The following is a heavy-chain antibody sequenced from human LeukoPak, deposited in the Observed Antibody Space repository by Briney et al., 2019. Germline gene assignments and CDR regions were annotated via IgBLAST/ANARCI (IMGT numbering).Heavy chain of an antibody. CDR1: GLSVSSNF. V-gene: IGHV3-53*01. CDR2: IYGGGST. Sequence: PGGSLRLSCAATGLSVSSNFMSWVRQAPGKGLEWVSVIYGGGSTYYADSVKGRFTISRDNAKNSLYLQMNSLRAEDTAVYYCARDRQWLAFFDYWGQGTLVTVSS. J-gene: IGHJ4*02. D-gene: IGHD6-19*01. CDR3: ARDRQWLAFFDY.